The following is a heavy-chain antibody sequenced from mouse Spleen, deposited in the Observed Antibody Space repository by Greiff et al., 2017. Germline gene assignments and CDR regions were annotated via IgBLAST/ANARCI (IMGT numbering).Heavy chain of an antibody. CDR1: GYSITSGYY. Sequence: EVKLVESGPGLVKPSQSLSLTCSVTGYSITSGYYWNWIRQFPGNKLEWMGYISYDGSNNYNPSLKNRISITRDTSKNQFFLKLNSVTTEDTATYYCARETGPFAYWGQGTLVTVSA. J-gene: IGHJ3*01. D-gene: IGHD4-1*01. CDR3: ARETGPFAY. V-gene: IGHV3-6*01. CDR2: ISYDGSN.